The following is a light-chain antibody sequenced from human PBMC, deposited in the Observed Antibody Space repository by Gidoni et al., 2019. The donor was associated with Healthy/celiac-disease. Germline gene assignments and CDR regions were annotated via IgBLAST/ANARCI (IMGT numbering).Light chain of an antibody. CDR1: QSVSSY. J-gene: IGKJ5*01. CDR3: QQRSNWPS. Sequence: EIVLTQSPATLSLSPGERATLSCRASQSVSSYLAWYQQKPGQAPRLLIYDASNRATGIPARFSGSGSGTDFTLTISSIETEDFAVYYCQQRSNWPSFGQGTRLEIK. CDR2: DAS. V-gene: IGKV3-11*01.